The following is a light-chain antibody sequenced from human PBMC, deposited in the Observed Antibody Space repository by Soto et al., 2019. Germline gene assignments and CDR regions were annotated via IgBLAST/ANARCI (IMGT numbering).Light chain of an antibody. Sequence: QSVLAQPSSVSGSPGQSITISCTGTSTDVGGYNYVSWYQHHQGKGPKLIIYEVSNRPSGVSDRFSGSKSGNKASLIISNLEAEDESDYYCGSYTSTDTPFVFGTGTKVTVL. CDR1: STDVGGYNY. J-gene: IGLJ1*01. CDR2: EVS. CDR3: GSYTSTDTPFV. V-gene: IGLV2-14*01.